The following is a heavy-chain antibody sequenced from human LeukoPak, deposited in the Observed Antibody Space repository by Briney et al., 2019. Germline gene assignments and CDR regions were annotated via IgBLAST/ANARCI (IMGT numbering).Heavy chain of an antibody. CDR3: AHGGRWLQLDY. J-gene: IGHJ4*02. CDR2: ISYDGSSK. Sequence: GGSLRPSCAASGFTFSSYGMHWVRQAPGKGLEWVAVISYDGSSKYYADSVKGRFTISRDNSKNTLYLQMNSLRAEDTAVYYCAHGGRWLQLDYWGQGTLVTVSS. V-gene: IGHV3-30*03. CDR1: GFTFSSYG. D-gene: IGHD5-24*01.